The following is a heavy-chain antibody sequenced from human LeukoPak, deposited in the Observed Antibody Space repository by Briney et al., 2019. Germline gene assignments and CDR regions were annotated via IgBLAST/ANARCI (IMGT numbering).Heavy chain of an antibody. CDR3: ARESQANYYDSSGYYYY. V-gene: IGHV4-34*01. J-gene: IGHJ4*02. CDR2: INHSGST. D-gene: IGHD3-22*01. Sequence: SETLSLTCAVYGGSFSGYYWSWIRQPPGRGLEWIGEINHSGSTNYNPSLKSRVTISVDTSKNQFSLKLSSVTAADTAVYYCARESQANYYDSSGYYYYWGQGTLVTVSS. CDR1: GGSFSGYY.